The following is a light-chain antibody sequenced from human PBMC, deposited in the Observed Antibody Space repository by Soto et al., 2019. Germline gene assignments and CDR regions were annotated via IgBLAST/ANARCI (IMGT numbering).Light chain of an antibody. CDR3: ASWDASLSLLYV. CDR1: SSNIGGNT. Sequence: VLTQPPSASGTPGQRVTISCSGSSSNIGGNTVNWYQQLPGTAPRLLIYNDSQRPSGVPDRFSASKSGTSASLAISGLQSEDEADYYCASWDASLSLLYVFGTGTKVTVL. CDR2: NDS. J-gene: IGLJ1*01. V-gene: IGLV1-44*01.